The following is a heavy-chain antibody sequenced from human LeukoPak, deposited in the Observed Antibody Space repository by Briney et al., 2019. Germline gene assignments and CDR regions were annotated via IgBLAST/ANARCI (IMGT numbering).Heavy chain of an antibody. Sequence: SETLSLTCTVSGGSISSYYWSWIRQPPGKGLEWIGYIYYSGSTNYNPSLKSRVTISVDTSKNQFSLKLSSVTAADTAVYYCARGPVRDYSNYWGQRTLVTVSS. D-gene: IGHD4-11*01. CDR2: IYYSGST. J-gene: IGHJ4*02. CDR1: GGSISSYY. CDR3: ARGPVRDYSNY. V-gene: IGHV4-59*01.